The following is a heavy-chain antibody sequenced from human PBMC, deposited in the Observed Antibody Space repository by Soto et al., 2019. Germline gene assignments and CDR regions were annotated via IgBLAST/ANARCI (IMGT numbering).Heavy chain of an antibody. Sequence: GASVKVSCKASGYSFIDYDINWVRQATGQGLEWMGWMTPNSGNTGYAQKFQGRVTLTRDTSIGTAYMELSSLKSEDTAVYYCSRNRYSSGLFDLWGQGTLVIVSS. CDR3: SRNRYSSGLFDL. V-gene: IGHV1-8*02. J-gene: IGHJ5*02. CDR1: GYSFIDYD. D-gene: IGHD6-19*01. CDR2: MTPNSGNT.